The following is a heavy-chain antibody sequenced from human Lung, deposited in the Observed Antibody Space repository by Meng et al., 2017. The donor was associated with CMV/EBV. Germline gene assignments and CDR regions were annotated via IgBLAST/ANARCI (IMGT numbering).Heavy chain of an antibody. Sequence: SGPXLVKPTETLTLTCTFSGFSLTTVGVGVGWIRQPPGKALAWLGVIYWNDDRRYNPALQSRLSLTKETSKNLVFLTLTNVDPPDTATYFCGNTRDRYDYSGLDVWXQGTTVTVSS. CDR2: IYWNDDR. CDR1: GFSLTTVGVG. V-gene: IGHV2-5*01. CDR3: GNTRDRYDYSGLDV. J-gene: IGHJ6*02. D-gene: IGHD3-16*01.